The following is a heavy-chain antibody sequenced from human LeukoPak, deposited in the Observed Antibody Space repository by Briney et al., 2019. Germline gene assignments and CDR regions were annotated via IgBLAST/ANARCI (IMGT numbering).Heavy chain of an antibody. V-gene: IGHV4-34*01. CDR1: GGSFSGYY. D-gene: IGHD1-26*01. CDR2: INHSGST. Sequence: SEPLSLTCAVYGGSFSGYYWSWIRPPPGKGLEWIGEINHSGSTNYNPSLKSRVTISVDTSKSQFSLKLSSVTAADTAVYYCARGEWELAYYFDYWGQGTLVTVSS. CDR3: ARGEWELAYYFDY. J-gene: IGHJ4*02.